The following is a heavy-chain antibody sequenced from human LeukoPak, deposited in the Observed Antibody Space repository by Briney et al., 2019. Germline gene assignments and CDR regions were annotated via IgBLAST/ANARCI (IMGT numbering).Heavy chain of an antibody. CDR1: GFTFSSYW. V-gene: IGHV3-30-3*01. D-gene: IGHD2-2*01. Sequence: AGGSLRLSCAASGFTFSSYWMHWVRQAPGKGLEWVAVISYDGSNKYYADSVKGRFTISRDNSKNTLYLQMNSLRAEDTAVYYCARDIEVTSYYYYYGMDVWGQGTTVTVSS. CDR2: ISYDGSNK. J-gene: IGHJ6*02. CDR3: ARDIEVTSYYYYYGMDV.